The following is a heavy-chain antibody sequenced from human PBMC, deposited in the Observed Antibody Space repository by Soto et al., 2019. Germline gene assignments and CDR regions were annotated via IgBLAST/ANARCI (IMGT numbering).Heavy chain of an antibody. CDR3: ARGLTIFGVVIGY. D-gene: IGHD3-3*01. Sequence: ASVKVSCKTSGYTFTNYVVDWVRQAPGQGLEWMGWINSGNGNTKYSEKFQGRVTITRDTSASTAYVELNSLTSEDTAVYYCARGLTIFGVVIGYWGQGTLVNVS. CDR2: INSGNGNT. J-gene: IGHJ4*02. CDR1: GYTFTNYV. V-gene: IGHV1-3*01.